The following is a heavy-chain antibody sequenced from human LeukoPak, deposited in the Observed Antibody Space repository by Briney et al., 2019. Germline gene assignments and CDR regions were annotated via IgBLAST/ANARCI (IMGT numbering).Heavy chain of an antibody. V-gene: IGHV1-8*02. CDR3: ARGRLGSSSWFLYYYYMDV. CDR1: GYTFTSYG. Sequence: ASVKVSCKASGYTFTSYGINWVRQATGQGLEWMGWMNPNSGNTGYAQKFQGRVTMTRNTSISTAYMELSSLRSEDTAVYYCARGRLGSSSWFLYYYYMDVWGKGTTVTISS. J-gene: IGHJ6*03. CDR2: MNPNSGNT. D-gene: IGHD6-13*01.